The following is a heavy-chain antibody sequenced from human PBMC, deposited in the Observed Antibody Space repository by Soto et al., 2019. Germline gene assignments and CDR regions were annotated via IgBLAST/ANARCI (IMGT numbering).Heavy chain of an antibody. J-gene: IGHJ4*02. D-gene: IGHD1-20*01. CDR3: ARVLFSIADAGNWYLDD. CDR2: IIPLFGRT. Sequence: QIQLVQSGAAVKKPGSSVTVSCKASGDTFTKYAFSWVRQAPGQGLELMGGIIPLFGRTKYAQRYQGRLTITAAESTSTAYMELMSLRSEDTAVYYCARVLFSIADAGNWYLDDWGQGTVVTVSS. CDR1: GDTFTKYA. V-gene: IGHV1-69*12.